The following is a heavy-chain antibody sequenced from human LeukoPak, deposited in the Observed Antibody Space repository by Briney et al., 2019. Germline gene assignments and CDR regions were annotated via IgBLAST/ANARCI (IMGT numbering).Heavy chain of an antibody. Sequence: GGSLRLSCAASGFTFSSGAMSWVRQAPGKGLEWVSAISGSGGSTYYADSVKGRFTISRDNSKNTLYLQMNSLRAEDTAVYYCAKDCRYSGSYYFQHWGQGTLVTVSS. V-gene: IGHV3-23*01. CDR1: GFTFSSGA. CDR2: ISGSGGST. CDR3: AKDCRYSGSYYFQH. D-gene: IGHD1-26*01. J-gene: IGHJ1*01.